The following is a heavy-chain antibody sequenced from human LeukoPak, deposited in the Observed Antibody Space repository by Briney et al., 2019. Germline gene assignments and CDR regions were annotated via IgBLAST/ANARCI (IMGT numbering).Heavy chain of an antibody. CDR2: FDPEDGET. D-gene: IGHD3-9*01. J-gene: IGHJ4*02. CDR3: AASTGN. CDR1: RNIFTGYF. Sequence: ASVKVSCKASRNIFTGYFIHWVRQAPGQGLEWMGGFDPEDGETIYAQKFQGRVTMTEDTSTDTAYMELSSLRSEDTAVYYCAASTGNWGQGTLVTVSS. V-gene: IGHV1-24*01.